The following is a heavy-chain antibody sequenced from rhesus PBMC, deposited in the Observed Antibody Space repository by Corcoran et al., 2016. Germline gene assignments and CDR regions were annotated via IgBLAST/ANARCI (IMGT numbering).Heavy chain of an antibody. J-gene: IGHJ5-2*02. CDR2: IHGSGSST. V-gene: IGHV4-169*01. D-gene: IGHD4-23*01. CDR3: ARYLNSNPKSLDV. CDR1: GGSICSSY. Sequence: QVQLQESGPGLVQPSETLSVTCAVSGGSICSSYWTWLRPAPGKGLEWIGYIHGSGSSTSYNPSLKSRVTLSVDASKSQLSLKLTSVTAADTAVFYCARYLNSNPKSLDVWGRGVLVTVSS.